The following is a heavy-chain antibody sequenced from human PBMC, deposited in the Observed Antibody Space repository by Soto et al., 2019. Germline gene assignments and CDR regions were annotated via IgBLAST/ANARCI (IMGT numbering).Heavy chain of an antibody. CDR1: GGSISSSSYY. V-gene: IGHV4-39*01. J-gene: IGHJ6*02. Sequence: PSETLSLTCTVSGGSISSSSYYWGWIRQPPGKGLEWIGSIYYSGSTYYNPSLKSRVTISVDTSKNQFSLKLTSVTAADTAVYYCARGLGGRGSIITTYYYYELDDWGQGTTVTVSS. CDR2: IYYSGST. D-gene: IGHD3-10*01. CDR3: ARGLGGRGSIITTYYYYELDD.